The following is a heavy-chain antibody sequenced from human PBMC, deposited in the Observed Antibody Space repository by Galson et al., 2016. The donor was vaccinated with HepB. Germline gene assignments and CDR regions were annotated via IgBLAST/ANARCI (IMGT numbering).Heavy chain of an antibody. J-gene: IGHJ2*01. Sequence: SLRLSCAGSGFTFRNYGMHWVRQAPGKGLEWVAVISYDESIKYYADPGKGRFTISRDNSKNTLYLQMSSLRAEDTAVYYCARDISNVRGSSWYFDLWGRGTLVTVSS. CDR2: ISYDESIK. CDR3: ARDISNVRGSSWYFDL. V-gene: IGHV3-30*03. D-gene: IGHD3-10*02. CDR1: GFTFRNYG.